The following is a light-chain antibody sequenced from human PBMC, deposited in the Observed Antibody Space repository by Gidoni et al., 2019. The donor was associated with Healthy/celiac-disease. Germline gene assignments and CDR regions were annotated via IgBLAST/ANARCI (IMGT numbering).Light chain of an antibody. V-gene: IGLV1-40*01. CDR3: QSYDSSLSGVV. Sequence: QSVLTQPPPVSGAPGQRVTNSCTGSSSNIGAGYDVHWYQQLPGTAPKLLIYGNSNRPSGVPDRFSGSKSGTSASLAITGLQAEDEADYYCQSYDSSLSGVVFGGGTKLTVL. J-gene: IGLJ2*01. CDR1: SSNIGAGYD. CDR2: GNS.